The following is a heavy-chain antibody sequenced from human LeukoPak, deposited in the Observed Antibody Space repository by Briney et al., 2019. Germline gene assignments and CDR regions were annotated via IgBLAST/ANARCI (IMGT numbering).Heavy chain of an antibody. CDR3: ARGVRNMVRGVDFDY. Sequence: ETLSHTCAVYGGSFSGYYWSWIRQPPGKGLEWIGEINHSGSTNYNPSLKSRVTISVDTSKNQFSLKLSSVTAADTAVYYCARGVRNMVRGVDFDYWGQGTLVTVSS. D-gene: IGHD3-10*01. CDR1: GGSFSGYY. V-gene: IGHV4-34*01. J-gene: IGHJ4*02. CDR2: INHSGST.